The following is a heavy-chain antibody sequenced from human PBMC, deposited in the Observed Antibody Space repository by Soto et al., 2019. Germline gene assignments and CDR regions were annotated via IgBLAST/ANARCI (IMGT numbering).Heavy chain of an antibody. CDR3: ARECGGDCSNAFDL. V-gene: IGHV3-66*01. D-gene: IGHD2-21*01. Sequence: VQLVESGGGLVQPGGSLRLSCAASGFTVSSNYMNWVRQAPGKGLEWLSVLYSGAGTYYADSVKDRFTIXRDNSKNTXXXXXXXXRAEDTAIYYCARECGGDCSNAFDLWGQGTMVTVSP. J-gene: IGHJ3*01. CDR2: LYSGAGT. CDR1: GFTVSSNY.